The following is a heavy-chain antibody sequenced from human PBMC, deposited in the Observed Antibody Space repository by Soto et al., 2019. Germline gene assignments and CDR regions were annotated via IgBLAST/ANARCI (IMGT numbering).Heavy chain of an antibody. J-gene: IGHJ4*02. D-gene: IGHD2-15*01. V-gene: IGHV4-59*01. CDR2: IYYSGST. CDR3: ARGRLFCPCGSCYCYYDY. Sequence: PSETLSLTCTFSGDSISGYYWSWIRQPPGKGLEWIGYIYYSGSTNYNPSLKSRVTMSVDTSKDQFSLKLSSVTAADTAVYYCARGRLFCPCGSCYCYYDYWGQGTLVTVSS. CDR1: GDSISGYY.